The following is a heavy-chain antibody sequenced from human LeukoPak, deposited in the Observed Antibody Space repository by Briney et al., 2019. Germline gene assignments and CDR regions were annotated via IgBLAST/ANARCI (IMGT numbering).Heavy chain of an antibody. D-gene: IGHD2-15*01. J-gene: IGHJ4*02. Sequence: QPGGPLRLSCAASGFTFSSYAMSWVRQAPGKGLEWVSAISGSGGSTYYADSVKGRFTISRDNSKNTLYLQMNSLRAEDTAVYYCAKRYCSGGSCFQAHYYFDYWGQGTLVTVSS. V-gene: IGHV3-23*01. CDR3: AKRYCSGGSCFQAHYYFDY. CDR2: ISGSGGST. CDR1: GFTFSSYA.